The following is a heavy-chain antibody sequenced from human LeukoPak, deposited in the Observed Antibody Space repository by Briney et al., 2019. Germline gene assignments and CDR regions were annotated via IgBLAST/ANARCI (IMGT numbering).Heavy chain of an antibody. V-gene: IGHV3-23*01. CDR1: GFIFGNYA. CDR3: ARVGNWAFYYYYYGMDV. D-gene: IGHD7-27*01. CDR2: INANGGRK. Sequence: GGSLRLSCGASGFIFGNYAMSWVRQAPGKGLEWVTGINANGGRKYYADSVKGRFTISRDNSKNTLFVQMDSLRAEDTAVYYCARVGNWAFYYYYYGMDVWGQGTTVTVSS. J-gene: IGHJ6*02.